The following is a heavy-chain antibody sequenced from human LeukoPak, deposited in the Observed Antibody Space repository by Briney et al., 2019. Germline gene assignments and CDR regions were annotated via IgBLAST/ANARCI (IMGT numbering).Heavy chain of an antibody. J-gene: IGHJ4*02. D-gene: IGHD4-17*01. V-gene: IGHV3-23*01. CDR1: GFTFSSYA. CDR3: AKAESNYGDYVPWDY. CDR2: ISGSGGST. Sequence: GGSLRLSCAASGFTFSSYAMSWVRQAPGKGLEWVSAISGSGGSTYYADSVKGRFAISRDNSKNTLYLQMNSLRAEDTAVYYCAKAESNYGDYVPWDYWGQGTLVTVSS.